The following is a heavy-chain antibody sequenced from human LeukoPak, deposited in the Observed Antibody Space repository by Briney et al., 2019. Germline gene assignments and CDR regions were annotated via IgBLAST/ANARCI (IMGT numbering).Heavy chain of an antibody. CDR3: VRGLYGLGWDY. V-gene: IGHV3-64D*06. Sequence: GGSLRLSCSASRFSLSSYNMHWVRQAPGKGLEFVSGVSSDWGTTDYADSARDRFTISRDNSKNTLYLQMSSLRAEDTVIYYCVRGLYGLGWDYWGPGTLVTVSS. J-gene: IGHJ4*02. CDR1: RFSLSSYN. CDR2: VSSDWGTT. D-gene: IGHD3-10*01.